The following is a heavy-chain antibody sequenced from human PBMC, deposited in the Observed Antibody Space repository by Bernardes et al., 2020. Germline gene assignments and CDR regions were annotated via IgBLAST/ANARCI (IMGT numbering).Heavy chain of an antibody. V-gene: IGHV3-33*08. CDR2: IWYDGSNK. CDR1: GFTFRTYG. D-gene: IGHD3-3*01. CDR3: ARDCNDFWSGYRKGYYYGMDV. J-gene: IGHJ6*02. Sequence: GWSLRLSCAASGFTFRTYGMHWVRQAPGKGLEWVAVIWYDGSNKYYADSVRGRFTISRDNSKNTLYLQMNSLRAEDTAVYYCARDCNDFWSGYRKGYYYGMDVWGQGTTVTVSS.